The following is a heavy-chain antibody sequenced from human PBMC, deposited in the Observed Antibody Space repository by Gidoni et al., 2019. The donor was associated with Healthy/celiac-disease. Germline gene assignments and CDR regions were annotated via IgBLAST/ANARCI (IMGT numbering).Heavy chain of an antibody. CDR3: AKDREYRWLGSYYFDY. D-gene: IGHD6-19*01. CDR2: ISWNSGSI. V-gene: IGHV3-9*02. Sequence: EVQLVESGGGLVQPGRSLRLSCAASGVTSDDSAMHWFRQAPGKGLEWVSGISWNSGSIGYADSVKGRFTISRDNAKNALYLQMNSLRAEDTALYYCAKDREYRWLGSYYFDYWGQGTLVTVSS. J-gene: IGHJ4*02. CDR1: GVTSDDSA.